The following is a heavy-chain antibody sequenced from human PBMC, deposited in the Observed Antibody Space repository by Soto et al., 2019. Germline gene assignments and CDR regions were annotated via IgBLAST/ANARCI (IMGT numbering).Heavy chain of an antibody. CDR2: IYWDDDK. Sequence: SGPTLVNPTQTLTLTCTFSGFSLNTYGVGVGWIRQPPGKALEWLALIYWDDDKRYSPSLKSRLTITKDTSKNQVVLTMANMDPVDTVTYYCARALGSWGAYYFDYWGQGTLVTVS. J-gene: IGHJ4*02. V-gene: IGHV2-5*02. CDR3: ARALGSWGAYYFDY. D-gene: IGHD3-16*01. CDR1: GFSLNTYGVG.